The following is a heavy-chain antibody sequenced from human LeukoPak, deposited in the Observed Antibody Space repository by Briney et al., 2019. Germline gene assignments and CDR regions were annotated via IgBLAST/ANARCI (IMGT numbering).Heavy chain of an antibody. CDR3: ARDQIEMATIMDYYYGMDV. CDR1: GYTLTELS. V-gene: IGHV1-24*01. CDR2: FDPEDGET. J-gene: IGHJ6*02. D-gene: IGHD5-24*01. Sequence: GASVKVSCKVSGYTLTELSMHWVRQAPGKGLEWMGGFDPEDGETIYAQKFQGRVIMTEDTSTDTAYMELSSLRSEDTAVYYCARDQIEMATIMDYYYGMDVWGQGTTVTVSS.